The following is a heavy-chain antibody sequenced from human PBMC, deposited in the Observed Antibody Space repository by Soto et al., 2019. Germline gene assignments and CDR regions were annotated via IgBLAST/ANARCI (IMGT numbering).Heavy chain of an antibody. CDR3: STLFYSSGLSADY. V-gene: IGHV3-30*03. D-gene: IGHD6-19*01. CDR2: ISYDGTNK. CDR1: GFSIGGYG. J-gene: IGHJ4*02. Sequence: QVQLVESGGGVVQPGRSLRLSCAASGFSIGGYGMHWVRQAPGKGLEWVALISYDGTNKFYADSVKGRFTITRDNSKNTLYLQMTSLRAEDTALYSCSTLFYSSGLSADYWGQGTLFTFSS.